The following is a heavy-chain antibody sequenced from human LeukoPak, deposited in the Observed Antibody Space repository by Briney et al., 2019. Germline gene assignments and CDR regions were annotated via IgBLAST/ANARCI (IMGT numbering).Heavy chain of an antibody. Sequence: GASVKVSCKASGGTFSDYALNWVRQAPGQGLEWMGVFIPVLGTANSTQNFQDRVSITADISTHTVYMELSSLKSEDTAVYCAGIPVFGVVLHREPVWGKGTTVTVSS. V-gene: IGHV1-69*10. D-gene: IGHD3-10*02. CDR2: FIPVLGTA. CDR3: GIPVFGVVLHREPV. CDR1: GGTFSDYA. J-gene: IGHJ6*04.